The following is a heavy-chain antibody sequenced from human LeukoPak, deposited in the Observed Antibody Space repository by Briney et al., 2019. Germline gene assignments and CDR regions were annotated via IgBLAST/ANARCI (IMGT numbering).Heavy chain of an antibody. CDR2: INAIGTTT. CDR3: ARLDTATGTVVY. Sequence: KPGGSLRLSCAASGFTFSNYYMGWIRQAPGKGLEWVSYINAIGTTTYYADSLKGRFSISRDNAKNSLYLQMNSLRAEDTAVYYCARLDTATGTVVYWGQGTLVTVSS. CDR1: GFTFSNYY. J-gene: IGHJ4*02. D-gene: IGHD5-18*01. V-gene: IGHV3-11*04.